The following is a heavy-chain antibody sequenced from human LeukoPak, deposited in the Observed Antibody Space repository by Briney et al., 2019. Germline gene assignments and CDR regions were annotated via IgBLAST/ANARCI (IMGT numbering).Heavy chain of an antibody. J-gene: IGHJ4*02. CDR1: GGSISSSSYY. CDR3: ARYSSGYYYFDY. V-gene: IGHV4-39*07. Sequence: SETLSLTCTVSGGSISSSSYYWGWIRQPPGKGLEWIGYIYHSGSTYYNPSLKSRVTISVDRSKNQFSLKLSSVTAADTAVYYCARYSSGYYYFDYWGQGTLVTVSS. CDR2: IYHSGST. D-gene: IGHD3-22*01.